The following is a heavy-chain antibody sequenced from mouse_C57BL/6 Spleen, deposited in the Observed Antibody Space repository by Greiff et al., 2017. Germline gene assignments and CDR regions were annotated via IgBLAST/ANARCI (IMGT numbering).Heavy chain of an antibody. Sequence: VQLQQSVAELVKPGASVKLSCTASGFNIKDYYMHWVKQRTEQGLEWIGRIDPEDGETKYAPKFQGKATIPADTSSNTAYLQLSSLTSEDTAVYDCARGAYGNPLYFDDWGEGTTLTGSS. D-gene: IGHD2-1*01. CDR1: GFNIKDYY. J-gene: IGHJ2*01. CDR3: ARGAYGNPLYFDD. V-gene: IGHV14-2*01. CDR2: IDPEDGET.